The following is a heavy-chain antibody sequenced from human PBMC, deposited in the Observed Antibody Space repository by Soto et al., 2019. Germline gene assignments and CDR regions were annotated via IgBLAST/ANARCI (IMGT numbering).Heavy chain of an antibody. D-gene: IGHD2-15*01. CDR2: IYYSGST. Sequence: SETLSLTCTVSGGSISSSSYYWGWIRQPPGKGLEWIGSIYYSGSTYYNPSLKSRVTISVDTSKNQFSLKLSSVTAADTAVYYCARHERVADYSRHSPDYYYYYMDVWGKGTTVTVSS. CDR1: GGSISSSSYY. V-gene: IGHV4-39*01. CDR3: ARHERVADYSRHSPDYYYYYMDV. J-gene: IGHJ6*03.